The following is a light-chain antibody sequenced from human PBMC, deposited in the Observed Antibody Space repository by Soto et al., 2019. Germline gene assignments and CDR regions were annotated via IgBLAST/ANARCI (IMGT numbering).Light chain of an antibody. CDR3: QQSDSTPIT. Sequence: DIQMTQSPSSLSASVGDRVTITCRAGQSITSYLNWYQQKPGKAPKLLIYGASTSQSGVPSRFSGSGSGTDFTLTISSLQPEDFATYYCQQSDSTPITFGQGTRLEIK. CDR2: GAS. CDR1: QSITSY. V-gene: IGKV1-39*01. J-gene: IGKJ5*01.